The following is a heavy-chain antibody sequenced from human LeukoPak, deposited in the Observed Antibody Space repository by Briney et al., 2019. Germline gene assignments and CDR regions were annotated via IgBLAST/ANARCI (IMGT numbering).Heavy chain of an antibody. V-gene: IGHV3-53*01. J-gene: IGHJ5*02. CDR2: IYSGGST. D-gene: IGHD3-3*01. Sequence: PGGSLRLSCAASGFTVSSNYMSWVRQAPGKGLEWVSVIYSGGSTYYADSVKGRFTISRDNSKNTLYLQMNSLRAEDTAVYYCARELRNDSWKVAWFDPWGQGTLVTVSS. CDR1: GFTVSSNY. CDR3: ARELRNDSWKVAWFDP.